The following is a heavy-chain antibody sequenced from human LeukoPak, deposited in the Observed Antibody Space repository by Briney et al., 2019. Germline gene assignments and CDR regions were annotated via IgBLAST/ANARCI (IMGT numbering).Heavy chain of an antibody. CDR2: ISWNSGSI. J-gene: IGHJ4*02. CDR3: ARGPRFAIRMIVVVTKGHFDY. CDR1: GFTFDDYA. V-gene: IGHV3-9*01. D-gene: IGHD3-22*01. Sequence: LPGRSLRLSCAASGFTFDDYAMHWVRQAPGKGLEWVSGISWNSGSIGYADSVKGRFTISRDNSKNTVYLQMNSLRAEDTAVYYCARGPRFAIRMIVVVTKGHFDYWGQGTLVTVSS.